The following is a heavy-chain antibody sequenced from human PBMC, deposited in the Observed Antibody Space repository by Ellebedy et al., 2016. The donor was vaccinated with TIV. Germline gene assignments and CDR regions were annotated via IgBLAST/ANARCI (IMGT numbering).Heavy chain of an antibody. V-gene: IGHV3-30*03. D-gene: IGHD3-22*01. CDR2: ISYDGRNK. Sequence: PGGSLRLSCAASGFIFSSYGMPWVRQAPGKGLEWVAGISYDGRNKNYADSVKVRFTISSDNSKSTLYLQMNSLRPEDTAVYYCATHYSDTSGNHYAGGYWGQGTLGTVSS. J-gene: IGHJ4*02. CDR1: GFIFSSYG. CDR3: ATHYSDTSGNHYAGGY.